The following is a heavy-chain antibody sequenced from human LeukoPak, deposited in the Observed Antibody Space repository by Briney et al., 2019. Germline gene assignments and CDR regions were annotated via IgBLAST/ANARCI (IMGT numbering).Heavy chain of an antibody. CDR2: INHSGST. CDR3: ARKDRYYYGSGSYGIDY. D-gene: IGHD3-10*01. Sequence: SETLSLTCAVYGGSFSGYYWSWLRQPPGKGLEWFGEINHSGSTNYNPSLKSRVTISVDTSKNQFSLKLSSVTAADTAVYYCARKDRYYYGSGSYGIDYWGQGTLVTVSS. V-gene: IGHV4-34*01. J-gene: IGHJ4*02. CDR1: GGSFSGYY.